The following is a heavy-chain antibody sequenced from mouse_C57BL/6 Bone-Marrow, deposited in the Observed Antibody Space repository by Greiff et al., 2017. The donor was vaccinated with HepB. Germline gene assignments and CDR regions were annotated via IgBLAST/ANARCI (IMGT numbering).Heavy chain of an antibody. V-gene: IGHV5-16*01. Sequence: DVQLVESEGGLVQPGSSMKLSCTASGFTFSDYYMAWVRQVPEKGLEWVANINYDGSSTYYLDSLKSRFIISRDNAKNILYLQMSSLKSEDTATCYCARDRGGSIAMDYWGQGTSDTVSS. CDR1: GFTFSDYY. CDR3: ARDRGGSIAMDY. D-gene: IGHD2-3*01. CDR2: INYDGSST. J-gene: IGHJ4*01.